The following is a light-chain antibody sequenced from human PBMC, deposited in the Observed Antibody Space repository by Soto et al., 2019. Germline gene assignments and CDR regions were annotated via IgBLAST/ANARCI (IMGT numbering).Light chain of an antibody. J-gene: IGKJ3*01. Sequence: DIQMTQSPSSLSASVGDRVTITCQASQDISNYLNWYQQKPGKAPKLLSYDASNLETGVPSRFSGSGSGTVFTFTISSLQPEDIATYYCQQYDKLPFTFGPGNKVDIK. CDR1: QDISNY. CDR3: QQYDKLPFT. CDR2: DAS. V-gene: IGKV1-33*01.